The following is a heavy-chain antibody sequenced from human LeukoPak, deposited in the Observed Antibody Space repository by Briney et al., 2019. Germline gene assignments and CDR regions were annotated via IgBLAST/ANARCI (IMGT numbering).Heavy chain of an antibody. Sequence: GGSLRLSCAASGFTFSSYTMSWVRQAPGKGLEWVSSISSSSSYIYYADSVKGRFTISRDNAKNSLYLQMNSLRAEDTAVYYCARGYYDNSAFDIWGQGTMVTVSS. J-gene: IGHJ3*02. D-gene: IGHD3-22*01. CDR2: ISSSSSYI. CDR3: ARGYYDNSAFDI. V-gene: IGHV3-21*01. CDR1: GFTFSSYT.